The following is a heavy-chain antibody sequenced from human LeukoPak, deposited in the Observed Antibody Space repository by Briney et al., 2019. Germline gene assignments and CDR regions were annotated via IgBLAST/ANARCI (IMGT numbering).Heavy chain of an antibody. CDR3: ARAPRTAANFDY. CDR2: ISYDGNNK. V-gene: IGHV3-30-3*01. Sequence: GESPRLSCAASGFTFSSYAMHWVRQAPGKGLEWVAVISYDGNNKYYADSVKGRFTISRDNSKNTLYLQMNSLRAEDTAVYYCARAPRTAANFDYWGQGSLVTVSS. D-gene: IGHD6-13*01. J-gene: IGHJ4*02. CDR1: GFTFSSYA.